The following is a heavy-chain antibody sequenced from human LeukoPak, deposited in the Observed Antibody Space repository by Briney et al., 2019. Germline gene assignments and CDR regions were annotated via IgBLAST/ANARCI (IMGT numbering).Heavy chain of an antibody. Sequence: GGSLRLSCAASGFTFSSYSMNWVRQAPGKGLEWVSPISSSSSYIHSADSVRGRSTISRDNAKNSLLLQMNSLRAGDTAVYYCARDEWGDAFDIWGQGTMVTV. CDR2: ISSSSSYI. V-gene: IGHV3-21*01. CDR3: ARDEWGDAFDI. CDR1: GFTFSSYS. J-gene: IGHJ3*02. D-gene: IGHD1-26*01.